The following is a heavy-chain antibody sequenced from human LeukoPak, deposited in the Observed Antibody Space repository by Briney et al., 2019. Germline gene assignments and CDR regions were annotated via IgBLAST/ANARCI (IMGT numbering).Heavy chain of an antibody. CDR3: TTESYCSGVSCYSGWVDY. Sequence: GGSLRLSCAASGFTFSIAWMSWVRQAPGKGLEWVGRIKSKTDGGTTDYAAPVKGRFTISRDDSKNTLYLQMNSLKTEDTAVYYCTTESYCSGVSCYSGWVDYWGQGTLVTVSS. CDR1: GFTFSIAW. CDR2: IKSKTDGGTT. J-gene: IGHJ4*02. V-gene: IGHV3-15*01. D-gene: IGHD2-15*01.